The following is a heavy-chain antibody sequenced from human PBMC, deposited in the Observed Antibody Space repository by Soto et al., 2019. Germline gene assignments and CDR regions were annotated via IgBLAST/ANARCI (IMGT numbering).Heavy chain of an antibody. CDR3: ARAKSNYQTFDH. D-gene: IGHD4-4*01. Sequence: ASVKVSCKASGGTFSSYAISWVRQAPGQGLEWMGGIIPIFGTANYAQKFQGRVTITADKSTSTAYMELSSLRSEDTAVYYCARAKSNYQTFDHWGQGSQVTVSS. V-gene: IGHV1-69*06. CDR2: IIPIFGTA. J-gene: IGHJ4*02. CDR1: GGTFSSYA.